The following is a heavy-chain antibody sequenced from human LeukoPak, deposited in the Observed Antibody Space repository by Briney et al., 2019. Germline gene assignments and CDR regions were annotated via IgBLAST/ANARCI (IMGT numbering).Heavy chain of an antibody. Sequence: GSLRLSCVASGFNFGDYYMNWIRQSPGKGLEWVSAISGSGGSTYYADSVKGRFTISRDNSKNTLYLQMNSLRAEDTAVYYCAKAPGIAAAGDFDYWGQGTLVTVSS. V-gene: IGHV3-23*01. J-gene: IGHJ4*02. CDR1: GFNFGDYY. D-gene: IGHD6-13*01. CDR2: ISGSGGST. CDR3: AKAPGIAAAGDFDY.